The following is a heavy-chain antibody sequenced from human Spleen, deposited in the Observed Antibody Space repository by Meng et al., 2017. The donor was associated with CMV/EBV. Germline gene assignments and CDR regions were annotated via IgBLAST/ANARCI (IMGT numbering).Heavy chain of an antibody. CDR1: GGTFSSYT. Sequence: SVKVSCKASGGTFSSYTISWVRQAPGQGLEWMGRIIPILGIANYAQKFQGRVTITADKSTSTAYMELSNLRSEDTAVYYCATNDQLLFSRMDVWGQGTTVTVSS. V-gene: IGHV1-69*02. CDR2: IIPILGIA. J-gene: IGHJ6*02. CDR3: ATNDQLLFSRMDV. D-gene: IGHD2-2*01.